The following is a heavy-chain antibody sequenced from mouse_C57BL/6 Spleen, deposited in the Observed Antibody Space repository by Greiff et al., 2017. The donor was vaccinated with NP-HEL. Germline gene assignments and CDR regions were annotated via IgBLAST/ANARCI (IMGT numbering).Heavy chain of an antibody. CDR2: IYPSDSET. CDR1: GYTFTSYW. J-gene: IGHJ4*01. CDR3: ARSGSLDAMDY. D-gene: IGHD6-1*01. V-gene: IGHV1-61*01. Sequence: VQLQQSGAELVRPGSSVKLSCKASGYTFTSYWMDWVKQRPGQGLEWIGNIYPSDSETHYNQKFKDKATLTVDKSSSTAYMQLSSLTSEDSAVYYCARSGSLDAMDYWGQGTSVTVSS.